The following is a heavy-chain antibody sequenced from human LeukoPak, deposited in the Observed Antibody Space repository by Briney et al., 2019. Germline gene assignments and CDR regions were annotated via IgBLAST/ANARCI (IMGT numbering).Heavy chain of an antibody. V-gene: IGHV4-34*01. J-gene: IGHJ4*02. D-gene: IGHD7-27*01. CDR2: ITHSGRT. CDR1: DGSFSGYY. CDR3: ARGRLTGRYYFDY. Sequence: SETLSLTCTVYDGSFSGYYWNWIRQPPGKGLEWIGEITHSGRTDYNPSLKSRVTISLDTSKNQFPLKVSSATAADTAVYYCARGRLTGRYYFDYWGQGTLVTVSS.